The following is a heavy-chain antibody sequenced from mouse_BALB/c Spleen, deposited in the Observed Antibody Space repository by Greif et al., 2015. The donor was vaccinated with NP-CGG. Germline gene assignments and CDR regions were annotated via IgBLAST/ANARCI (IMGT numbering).Heavy chain of an antibody. CDR1: GYAFSSYW. J-gene: IGHJ4*01. CDR2: IYPGDGDT. CDR3: ARWRYDKAFYAMDY. D-gene: IGHD2-14*01. Sequence: QVQLKQSGAELVRPGSSVKISCKASGYAFSSYWMNWVKQRPGQGLEWIGQIYPGDGDTNYNGKFKGKATLAADKSSSTAYMQLSSLTSEDSAVYFCARWRYDKAFYAMDYWGQGTSVTVSS. V-gene: IGHV1-80*01.